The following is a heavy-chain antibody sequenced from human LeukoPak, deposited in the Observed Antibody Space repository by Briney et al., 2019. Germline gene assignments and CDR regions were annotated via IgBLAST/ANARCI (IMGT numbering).Heavy chain of an antibody. CDR1: GYTFTGYN. Sequence: ASVKVSCKASGYTFTGYNMHWVRQAPGQGLEWMGIINPSGGSTSYAQKFQGRVTMTRDTSTSTVYMELSSLRSEDTAVYYCARDKGRKDYYGSGSYPRADNWFDPWGQGTLVIVSS. J-gene: IGHJ5*02. CDR2: INPSGGST. CDR3: ARDKGRKDYYGSGSYPRADNWFDP. D-gene: IGHD3-10*01. V-gene: IGHV1-46*01.